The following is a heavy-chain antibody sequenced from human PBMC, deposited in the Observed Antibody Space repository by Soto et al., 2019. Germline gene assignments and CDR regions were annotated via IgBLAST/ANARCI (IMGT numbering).Heavy chain of an antibody. Sequence: SVKVSCKASGGTFSSYAISWVRQAPGQGLEWMGGIIPIFGTANYAQKFQGRVTITADESTSTAYMELSSLRSEDTAVYYCAKPLRFLEWPHYYYYYGMDVWGQGTTVTVSS. CDR1: GGTFSSYA. CDR2: IIPIFGTA. V-gene: IGHV1-69*13. D-gene: IGHD3-3*01. J-gene: IGHJ6*02. CDR3: AKPLRFLEWPHYYYYYGMDV.